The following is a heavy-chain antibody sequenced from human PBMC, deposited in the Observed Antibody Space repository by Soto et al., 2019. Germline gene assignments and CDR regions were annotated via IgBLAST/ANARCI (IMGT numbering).Heavy chain of an antibody. CDR2: ISAYNGNT. D-gene: IGHD6-13*01. CDR3: ARVIAAAVDFDY. Sequence: GASVKVSCKASGYTFTSYVMHWVRQAPGQGLEWMGWISAYNGNTNYAQKLQGRVTMTTDTSTSTAYMELRSLRSDDTAVYYCARVIAAAVDFDYWGQGTLVTVSS. V-gene: IGHV1-18*01. CDR1: GYTFTSYV. J-gene: IGHJ4*02.